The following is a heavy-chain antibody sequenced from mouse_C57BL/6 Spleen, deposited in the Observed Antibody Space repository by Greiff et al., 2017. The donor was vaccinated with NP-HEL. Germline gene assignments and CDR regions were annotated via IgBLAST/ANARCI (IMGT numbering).Heavy chain of an antibody. D-gene: IGHD1-1*01. J-gene: IGHJ3*01. CDR2: FHPYNDDT. CDR1: GYTFPTYP. Sequence: VQLVESGAELVKPGASVKMSCKASGYTFPTYPTEWMKQNHGKSLEWIGNFHPYNDDTKYNEKFKGKATLTVETSSSTVYLELSRLTSDDSAVYYCASTGYYGSSSRFAYWGQVTLVTVSA. V-gene: IGHV1-47*01. CDR3: ASTGYYGSSSRFAY.